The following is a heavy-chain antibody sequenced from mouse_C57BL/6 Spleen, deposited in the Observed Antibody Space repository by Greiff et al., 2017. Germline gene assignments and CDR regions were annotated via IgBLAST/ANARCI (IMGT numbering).Heavy chain of an antibody. D-gene: IGHD2-4*01. J-gene: IGHJ2*01. CDR2: INPNNGGT. CDR3: ARDYDVEGNYFDY. V-gene: IGHV1-26*01. CDR1: GYTFTDYY. Sequence: EVQLQQSGPELVKPGASVKISCKASGYTFTDYYMNWVKQSHGKSLEWIGDINPNNGGTSYNQKFKGKATLTVDKSSSTAYMELRSLTSEDSAVYYCARDYDVEGNYFDYWGQGTTLTVSS.